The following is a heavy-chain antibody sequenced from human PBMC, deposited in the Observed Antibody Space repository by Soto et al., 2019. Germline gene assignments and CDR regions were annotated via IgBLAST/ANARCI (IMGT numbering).Heavy chain of an antibody. CDR1: GFTFTSSA. CDR2: IVVGSGNT. Sequence: SVKVSCKASGFTFTSSAVQWVRQARGQRLEWIGWIVVGSGNTNYAQKFQERVTITRDMSTSTAYMELSSLRSEDTAVYYCAANTYGDLYYFDYRGQGTLVTVSS. D-gene: IGHD4-17*01. CDR3: AANTYGDLYYFDY. J-gene: IGHJ4*02. V-gene: IGHV1-58*01.